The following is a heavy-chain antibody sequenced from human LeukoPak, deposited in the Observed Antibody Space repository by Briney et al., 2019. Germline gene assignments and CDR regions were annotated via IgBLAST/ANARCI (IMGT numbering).Heavy chain of an antibody. CDR1: GFTFSNYD. CDR2: IDTAGDT. J-gene: IGHJ4*02. D-gene: IGHD3-16*01. Sequence: GESLRLSCVASGFTFSNYDMHWVRQATGKGLEWVSAIDTAGDTYYPDSVKGQFTISRENAKNSLYLQMNSLRAGDTAADYCSRVSGGGGESIYFDYWGRGTLVTVSS. V-gene: IGHV3-13*01. CDR3: SRVSGGGGESIYFDY.